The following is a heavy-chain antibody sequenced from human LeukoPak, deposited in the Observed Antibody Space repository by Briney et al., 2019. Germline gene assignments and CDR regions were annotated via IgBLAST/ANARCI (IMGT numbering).Heavy chain of an antibody. V-gene: IGHV3-74*01. D-gene: IGHD5-12*01. CDR2: INSDGSIT. CDR1: GFTFSTYW. J-gene: IGHJ4*02. CDR3: ATGGIVATIVPDY. Sequence: GGSLRLSCAASGFTFSTYWMHWVRQAPGKGPVWVSRINSDGSITNYADSVKGRFTISRDNAKNTLYLQMNSLRAEDTAVYYCATGGIVATIVPDYWGQGTLVTVSS.